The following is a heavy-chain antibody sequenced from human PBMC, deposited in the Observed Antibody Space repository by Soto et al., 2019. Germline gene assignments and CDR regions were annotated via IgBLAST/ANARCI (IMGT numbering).Heavy chain of an antibody. D-gene: IGHD3-10*01. Sequence: QVQLVQSGAEVKKPGSSVKVSCTASGGIFSTYAISWLRQAPGQGLEWMGGFIPIFGTPNYAQRFQGRVTITADESTSTAYMELSRLRSEDTAVYYCARDRDDYGSGNYYNRIDFWGQGTLVTVSS. CDR2: FIPIFGTP. CDR3: ARDRDDYGSGNYYNRIDF. J-gene: IGHJ4*02. V-gene: IGHV1-69*01. CDR1: GGIFSTYA.